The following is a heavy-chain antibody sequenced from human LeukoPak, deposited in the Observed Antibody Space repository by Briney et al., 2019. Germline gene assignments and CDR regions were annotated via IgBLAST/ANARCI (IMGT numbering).Heavy chain of an antibody. J-gene: IGHJ6*02. V-gene: IGHV1-69*13. CDR1: GGTFSSYA. Sequence: GASVKVSCKASGGTFSSYAISWVRQAPGQGLEWMGRIIPIFGTANYAQKFQGRVTITADESTSTAYMELSSLRSEDTAVYYCARRIYPYYDSSGYYSDYYGMDVWGQGTTVTVSS. CDR2: IIPIFGTA. CDR3: ARRIYPYYDSSGYYSDYYGMDV. D-gene: IGHD3-22*01.